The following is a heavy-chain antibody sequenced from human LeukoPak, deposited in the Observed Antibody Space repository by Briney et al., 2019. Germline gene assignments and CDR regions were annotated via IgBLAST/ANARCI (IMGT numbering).Heavy chain of an antibody. Sequence: SETLSLTCTVSGYSISSGYYWGWIRQPPGKGLEWIGSIYHSGSTYYNPSLKSRVTISVDTSKNQFSLKLSSVTAADTAVYYCARDGPAHYYDSSGYYYRRNDAFDIWGQGTMVTVSS. D-gene: IGHD3-22*01. CDR2: IYHSGST. V-gene: IGHV4-38-2*02. CDR3: ARDGPAHYYDSSGYYYRRNDAFDI. CDR1: GYSISSGYY. J-gene: IGHJ3*02.